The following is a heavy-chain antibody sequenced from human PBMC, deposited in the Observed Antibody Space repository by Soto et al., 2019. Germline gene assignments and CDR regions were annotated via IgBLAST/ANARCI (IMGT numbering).Heavy chain of an antibody. CDR2: IYPGDSDT. D-gene: IGHD2-15*01. Sequence: GESLKISCKGSGYSFTSYWIGWVRQMPGKGLEWMGIIYPGDSDTRYSPSFQGQVTISADKSISTAYLQWSSLKAPDTAMYYWARPPDCGGGSCYPSVVFDIWGQGTMVTVSS. J-gene: IGHJ3*02. CDR1: GYSFTSYW. V-gene: IGHV5-51*03. CDR3: ARPPDCGGGSCYPSVVFDI.